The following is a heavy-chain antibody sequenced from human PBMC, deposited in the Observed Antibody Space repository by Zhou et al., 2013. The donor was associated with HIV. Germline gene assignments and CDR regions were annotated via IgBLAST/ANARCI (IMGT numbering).Heavy chain of an antibody. CDR3: ARGRGDDFWSGESPSWYFDY. CDR1: GGTFTTYD. V-gene: IGHV1-69*05. Sequence: QVQLVQSGAEVKKPGSSVKVSCKASGGTFTTYDISWVRQAPGQGLEWIGGILLTLVHQATHRSSKTESRLPRTSPTRTAYMELNSLRSEDTAIYYCARGRGDDFWSGESPSWYFDYWGQGTQVNRLL. J-gene: IGHJ4*02. CDR2: ILLTLVH. D-gene: IGHD3-3*01.